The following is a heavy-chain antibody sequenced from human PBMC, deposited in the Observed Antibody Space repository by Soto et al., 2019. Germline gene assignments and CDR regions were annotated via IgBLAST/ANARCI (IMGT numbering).Heavy chain of an antibody. CDR1: GGSISSYY. V-gene: IGHV4-59*08. D-gene: IGHD6-19*01. J-gene: IGHJ5*02. CDR3: ARHRVRGSSSGGLNWFDP. Sequence: QVQLQESGPGLVKPSETLSLTCTVSGGSISSYYWSWIRQPPGKGLEWIGYIYYSGSTNYNPSLKSRVTISVDTSKNQVSLKLSSVTAADTAVYYCARHRVRGSSSGGLNWFDPWGQGTLVTVSS. CDR2: IYYSGST.